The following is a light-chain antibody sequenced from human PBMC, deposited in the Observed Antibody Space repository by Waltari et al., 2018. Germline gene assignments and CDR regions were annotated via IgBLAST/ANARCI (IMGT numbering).Light chain of an antibody. J-gene: IGLJ3*02. CDR2: VNSDGSH. Sequence: QLVLTQSPSASASLGALVKLTCTLSSGHSSNIIAWHQQQPEKGPRYLMKVNSDGSHSKGDEIPDRVSGSSPGPERYLTISSVQSEDEADYYCQTGGHGTWVFGGGTKLTVL. CDR3: QTGGHGTWV. V-gene: IGLV4-69*01. CDR1: SGHSSNI.